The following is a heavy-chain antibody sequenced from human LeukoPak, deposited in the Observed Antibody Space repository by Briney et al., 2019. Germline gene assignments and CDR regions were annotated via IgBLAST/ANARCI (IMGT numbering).Heavy chain of an antibody. V-gene: IGHV4-30-2*01. CDR1: GGSISSGGYS. CDR2: IYHSGST. D-gene: IGHD5-18*01. Sequence: SETLSLTCAVTGGSISSGGYSWSWIRQPPGKGLEWIGYIYHSGSTYYNPSLKSRVTISVDRSKNQFSLKLSSVTAADTAVYYCARVGTAMAFDYWGQGTLVTVSS. CDR3: ARVGTAMAFDY. J-gene: IGHJ4*02.